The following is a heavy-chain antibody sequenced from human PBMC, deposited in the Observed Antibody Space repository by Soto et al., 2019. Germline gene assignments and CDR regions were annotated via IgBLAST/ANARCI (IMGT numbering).Heavy chain of an antibody. CDR1: GGSISSYY. D-gene: IGHD6-19*01. Sequence: PSETLSLTCTVSGGSISSYYWSWIRQPPGKGLEWIGYIYYSGSTNYNPSLKSRVTISVDTSKNQFSLKLSSVTAADTAVYYCARGDSSGWLKPFDYWGQGTLVTVSS. CDR2: IYYSGST. J-gene: IGHJ4*02. V-gene: IGHV4-59*01. CDR3: ARGDSSGWLKPFDY.